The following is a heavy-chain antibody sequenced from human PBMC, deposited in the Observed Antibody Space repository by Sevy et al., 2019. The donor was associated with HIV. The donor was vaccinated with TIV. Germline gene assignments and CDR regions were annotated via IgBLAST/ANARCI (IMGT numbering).Heavy chain of an antibody. Sequence: GSLRLSCAASGFTFSSYSMNWVRQAPGKGLEWVSSISSSSSYIYYADSVKGRFTISRDNAKNSLYLQMNSLRAEDTAVYYCAREDSYDFWSGPYAFDIWGQGTMVTVSS. J-gene: IGHJ3*02. V-gene: IGHV3-21*01. CDR3: AREDSYDFWSGPYAFDI. CDR2: ISSSSSYI. D-gene: IGHD3-3*01. CDR1: GFTFSSYS.